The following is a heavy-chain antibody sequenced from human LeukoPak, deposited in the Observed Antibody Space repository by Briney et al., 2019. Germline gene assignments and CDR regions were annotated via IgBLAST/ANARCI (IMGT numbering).Heavy chain of an antibody. CDR3: AKTYSSGWSSAEYFQH. D-gene: IGHD6-19*01. J-gene: IGHJ1*01. Sequence: PGGSLRLSCAASGFTFSSYAMSWVRQAPGKGLEWVSAMSGSGGSTYYADSVKGRFTISRDNSKNTLYLQMNSLRAEDTAVYYCAKTYSSGWSSAEYFQHWGQGTLVTVSP. CDR1: GFTFSSYA. CDR2: MSGSGGST. V-gene: IGHV3-23*01.